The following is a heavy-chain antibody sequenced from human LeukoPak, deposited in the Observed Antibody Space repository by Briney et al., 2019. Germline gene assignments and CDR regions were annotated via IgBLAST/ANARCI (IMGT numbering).Heavy chain of an antibody. V-gene: IGHV1-18*01. Sequence: ASVKVSFTASGYTFINYSVGWVRPAPGQGLEWMGWISGYNGHTNYAQNLQGRVTVTKDTSTSTGYMELRSLRSDDTAVYYCARAGNFWSGYSLIDYWGQGTLVTVAS. CDR2: ISGYNGHT. J-gene: IGHJ4*02. D-gene: IGHD3-3*01. CDR1: GYTFINYS. CDR3: ARAGNFWSGYSLIDY.